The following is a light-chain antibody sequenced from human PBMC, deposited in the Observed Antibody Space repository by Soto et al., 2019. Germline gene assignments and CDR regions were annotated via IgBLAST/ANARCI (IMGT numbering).Light chain of an antibody. Sequence: EIQMTQSPSSLSASPGERATLSCRASVSINIELDWYQQKPGKAPKLLIYAASSLQSGVPSRFSGSGSGTDFTLTISSLQPEDFATYYCQQSYSTPPTFGQGTKV. J-gene: IGKJ1*01. V-gene: IGKV1-39*01. CDR3: QQSYSTPPT. CDR1: VSINIE. CDR2: AAS.